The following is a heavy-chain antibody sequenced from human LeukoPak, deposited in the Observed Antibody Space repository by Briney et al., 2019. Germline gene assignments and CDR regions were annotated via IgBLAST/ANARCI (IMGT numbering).Heavy chain of an antibody. CDR3: ARRHPHSVVATDFDI. Sequence: AGGSLRLSCAASGFTFDDYGMSWVRQAPGKGLEWVSGINWNGGSTGYVDSVKGRFTISRDNAKNSLYLQMNSLRAEDTALYYCARRHPHSVVATDFDIWGQGTMVTVSS. V-gene: IGHV3-20*04. CDR1: GFTFDDYG. J-gene: IGHJ3*02. CDR2: INWNGGST. D-gene: IGHD2-15*01.